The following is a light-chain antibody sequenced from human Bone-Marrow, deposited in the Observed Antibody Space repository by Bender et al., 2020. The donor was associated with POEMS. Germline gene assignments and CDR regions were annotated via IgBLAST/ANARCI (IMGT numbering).Light chain of an antibody. Sequence: SDELTQPPSVSASPGQTARITCSGNALTNQYVYWYQHKSGQAPVLVIYKDSERPSGIPERFSGSSSGTTVTLTIRGVQTEDEADYYCQSADSSMFFGRGTKLTVL. CDR1: ALTNQY. CDR2: KDS. J-gene: IGLJ2*01. CDR3: QSADSSMF. V-gene: IGLV3-25*03.